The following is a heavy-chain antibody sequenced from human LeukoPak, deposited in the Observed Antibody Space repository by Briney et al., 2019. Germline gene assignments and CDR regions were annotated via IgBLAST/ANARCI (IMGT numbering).Heavy chain of an antibody. V-gene: IGHV3-30-3*01. CDR1: GFTFSSYA. CDR2: ISYDGSNK. Sequence: GGSLRLSCAASGFTFSSYAMHWVRQAPGKGLEWVAVISYDGSNKYYADSVKGRFTISRGNSKNTLYLQMNSLRAEDTAVYYCARGGWKRFGYYFDYWGQGTLVTVSS. D-gene: IGHD3-16*01. J-gene: IGHJ4*02. CDR3: ARGGWKRFGYYFDY.